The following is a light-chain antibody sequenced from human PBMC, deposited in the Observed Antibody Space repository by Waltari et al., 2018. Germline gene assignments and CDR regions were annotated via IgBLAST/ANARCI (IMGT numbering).Light chain of an antibody. J-gene: IGKJ4*01. Sequence: DIQMTQSPSSLSASVGARVTITCRASQSISNYIAWFQQKPGKAPKSLIYAESSLQSGVPSKFSGSGSGTDFTRTISSLQPEDFAAYYCQQYDSYLCTFGGGTKVEIK. CDR1: QSISNY. CDR3: QQYDSYLCT. CDR2: AES. V-gene: IGKV1-16*02.